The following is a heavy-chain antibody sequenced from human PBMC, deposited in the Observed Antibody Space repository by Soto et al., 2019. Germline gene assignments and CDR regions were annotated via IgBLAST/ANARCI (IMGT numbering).Heavy chain of an antibody. J-gene: IGHJ4*02. D-gene: IGHD3-10*01. Sequence: GGSLRLSCAASGFTFSSYAMSWVRQAPGKGLEWVSAISGSGGSTYYADSVKGRFTISRDNSKNTLYLQMNSLRAEDTAVYYCVKTKGYYYGSGSDYRGQGTPVTGSS. CDR2: ISGSGGST. V-gene: IGHV3-23*01. CDR3: VKTKGYYYGSGSDY. CDR1: GFTFSSYA.